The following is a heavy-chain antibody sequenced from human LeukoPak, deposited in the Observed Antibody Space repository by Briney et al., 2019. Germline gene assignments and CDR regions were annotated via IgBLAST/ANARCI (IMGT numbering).Heavy chain of an antibody. J-gene: IGHJ3*02. Sequence: GGSLRLSCAASGFTFSSYGMHWVRQAPGKGLEWVAVIWYDGSNKYYADSVKGRFTISRDNSKNTLYLQMSSLRAEDTAVYYCARDFDSSGPNAFDIWGQGTMVTVSS. CDR3: ARDFDSSGPNAFDI. CDR1: GFTFSSYG. D-gene: IGHD3-22*01. CDR2: IWYDGSNK. V-gene: IGHV3-33*01.